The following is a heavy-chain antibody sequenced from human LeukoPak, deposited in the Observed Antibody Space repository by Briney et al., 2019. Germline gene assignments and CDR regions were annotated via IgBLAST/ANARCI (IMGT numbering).Heavy chain of an antibody. J-gene: IGHJ6*02. Sequence: KPSETLSLTCTVSGGSISGHYWSWIRQPPGKGLEWIGRIYYTGVINYDPSLKSRVTMLVDTSKNQFSLKVTSVTAADTAVYYCARLTRLAPVGTTYYHSLDVWGQGSTVTVSS. CDR2: IYYTGVI. V-gene: IGHV4-59*08. CDR3: ARLTRLAPVGTTYYHSLDV. CDR1: GGSISGHY. D-gene: IGHD2-2*01.